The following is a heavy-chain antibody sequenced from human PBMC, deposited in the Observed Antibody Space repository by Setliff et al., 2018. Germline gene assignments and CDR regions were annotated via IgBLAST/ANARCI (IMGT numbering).Heavy chain of an antibody. J-gene: IGHJ5*02. Sequence: GGSVKVSCKASGGSFSNYAIIWVRQAPGQGPEWMGGIIPIYGSTNNAEKFQGRVTFSADESMSTVYMELSSLTSADTALYYCARDALYDSNDRNSYYGNWLDPWGQGTLVTVSS. CDR1: GGSFSNYA. V-gene: IGHV1-69*13. D-gene: IGHD3-22*01. CDR2: IIPIYGST. CDR3: ARDALYDSNDRNSYYGNWLDP.